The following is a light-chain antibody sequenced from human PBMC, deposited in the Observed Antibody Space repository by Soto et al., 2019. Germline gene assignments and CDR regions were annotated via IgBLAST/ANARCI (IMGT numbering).Light chain of an antibody. V-gene: IGLV2-23*01. CDR1: SSDVGSYNL. CDR2: EGN. CDR3: CSYAGSSTWV. J-gene: IGLJ3*02. Sequence: QSALTQPASVSGSPGQSFTISCTGTSSDVGSYNLVSWYQQHPGKAPKLMIYEGNERPSGVSNRFSGSKSGNTASLTISGLQAEDEADYYCCSYAGSSTWVFGGGTKLTVL.